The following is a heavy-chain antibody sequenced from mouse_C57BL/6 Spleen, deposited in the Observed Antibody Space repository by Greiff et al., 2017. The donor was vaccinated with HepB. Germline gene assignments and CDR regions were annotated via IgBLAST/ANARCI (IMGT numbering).Heavy chain of an antibody. D-gene: IGHD2-2*01. CDR2: IYWDDDK. CDR3: ARSYGYDSSLYYAMDY. Sequence: QVTLKVCGPGILQSSQTLSLTCSFSGFSLSTSGMGVSWIRQPSGKGLEWLAHIYWDDDKRYNPSLKSRLTISKDNSRNQVFLKITSVDTADTATYYCARSYGYDSSLYYAMDYWGQGTSVTVSS. CDR1: GFSLSTSGMG. V-gene: IGHV8-12*01. J-gene: IGHJ4*01.